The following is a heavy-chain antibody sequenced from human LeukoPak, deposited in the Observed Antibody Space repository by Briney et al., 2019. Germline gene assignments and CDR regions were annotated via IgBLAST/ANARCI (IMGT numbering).Heavy chain of an antibody. J-gene: IGHJ4*02. CDR3: ARNGHYSADY. CDR1: GYSISNGYW. V-gene: IGHV4/OR15-8*01. D-gene: IGHD4-17*01. Sequence: SETLSLTCDVSGYSISNGYWWSWVRQSPGKGLEWIREIHHSGSTNYNPSLKSRVTISVDKSKNQFSVMLTPVTAADTAVYYCARNGHYSADYWGQGTLVTVSS. CDR2: IHHSGST.